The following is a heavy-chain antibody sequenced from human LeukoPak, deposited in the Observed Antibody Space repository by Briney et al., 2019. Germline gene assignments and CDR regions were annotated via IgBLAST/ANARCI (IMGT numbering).Heavy chain of an antibody. CDR1: GYTFTGYY. CDR3: ARGPGIAVAGVGVDY. V-gene: IGHV1-2*02. J-gene: IGHJ4*02. CDR2: INPNSGGT. D-gene: IGHD6-19*01. Sequence: ASVKVSCKASGYTFTGYYMHWVRQAPGQGLEWMGWINPNSGGTNYAQKFQGRVTMTRDTSISTAYMELSRLRSDDTAVYYRARGPGIAVAGVGVDYWGQGTLVTVSS.